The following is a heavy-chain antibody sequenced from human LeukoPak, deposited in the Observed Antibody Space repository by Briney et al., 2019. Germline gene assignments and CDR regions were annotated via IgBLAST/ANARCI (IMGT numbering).Heavy chain of an antibody. J-gene: IGHJ4*02. CDR2: FSYSGST. V-gene: IGHV4-39*01. Sequence: PSETPSLTCTVSGGSISSSPYYWDWIRQPPGKGLEWIGSFSYSGSTYFNPSLKSRVTISVDTSKNQFSLRLSSVTAADTAMFYCARRTFPLYFDYWGQGTLVTVSS. CDR3: ARRTFPLYFDY. D-gene: IGHD2/OR15-2a*01. CDR1: GGSISSSPYY.